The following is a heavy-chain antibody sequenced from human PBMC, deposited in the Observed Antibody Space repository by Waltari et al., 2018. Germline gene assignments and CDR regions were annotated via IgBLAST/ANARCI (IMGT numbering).Heavy chain of an antibody. CDR3: AREIHCTRTACSGGDY. J-gene: IGHJ4*02. D-gene: IGHD2-2*01. V-gene: IGHV3-30*04. CDR1: GFTFSRYA. CDR2: ISYDGRNQ. Sequence: QVQLVESGGGVVQPGGSLRLSCAASGFTFSRYAFHWVRQAPGKGREWVTIISYDGRNQFYADSVKGRFSISRDDSKNTIYLQMNSLRPEDTAIYYCAREIHCTRTACSGGDYWGQGTRVTVSS.